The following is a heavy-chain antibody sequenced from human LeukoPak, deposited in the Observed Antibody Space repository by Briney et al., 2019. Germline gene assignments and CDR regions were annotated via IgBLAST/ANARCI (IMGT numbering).Heavy chain of an antibody. D-gene: IGHD1-14*01. CDR1: GITLSTYS. V-gene: IGHV3-21*04. CDR2: ISSRSGYI. Sequence: KSGGSLRLSCAASGITLSTYSMNWVRQAPGKGLEWVSSISSRSGYIYDADSVKGRFTTSRDNSKNTLYLQMDSLRAENTALYYCAKGSGINHYHWIDPWGQGTLVTVSS. CDR3: AKGSGINHYHWIDP. J-gene: IGHJ5*02.